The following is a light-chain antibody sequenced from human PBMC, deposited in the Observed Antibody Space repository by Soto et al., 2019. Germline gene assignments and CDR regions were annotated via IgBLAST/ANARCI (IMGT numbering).Light chain of an antibody. CDR3: SSYTSSSTYV. CDR1: SSDVGGYNY. CDR2: DVS. V-gene: IGLV2-14*01. J-gene: IGLJ1*01. Sequence: QSALTQPASVSRSPGQSITISCTGTSSDVGGYNYVSWYQQHPGKAPKPMIYDVSNRPSGVSNRFSGSKSGNTASLTISGLQAEDEADYYCSSYTSSSTYVFATGTKATV.